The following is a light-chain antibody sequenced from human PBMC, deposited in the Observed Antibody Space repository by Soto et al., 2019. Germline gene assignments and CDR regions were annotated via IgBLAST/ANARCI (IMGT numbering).Light chain of an antibody. Sequence: EIVMTQSPATLSVSPGERATLSCRASQSVSNNLAWYQQKPGQAPRLLIYDASTRATGIPARFTVSGSGTEFTLTISSLQSEDFAVYYCHQYNNWPYTFGQGTKLEIK. CDR1: QSVSNN. CDR3: HQYNNWPYT. CDR2: DAS. V-gene: IGKV3-15*01. J-gene: IGKJ2*01.